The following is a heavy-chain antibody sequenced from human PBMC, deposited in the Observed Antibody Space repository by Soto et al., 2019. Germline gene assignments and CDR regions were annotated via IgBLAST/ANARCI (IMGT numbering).Heavy chain of an antibody. V-gene: IGHV1-2*02. D-gene: IGHD3-22*01. CDR3: ARQIYDSDTGPNFQYYFDS. CDR1: GYTFTGYY. CDR2: INPNSGGT. Sequence: GASVKVSCKASGYTFTGYYMHWVRQAPGQGLEWMGWINPNSGGTNYAQKFQGRVTMTRDTSITTVFLQWSSLRASDTAMYYCARQIYDSDTGPNFQYYFDSWGQGTPVTVSS. J-gene: IGHJ4*02.